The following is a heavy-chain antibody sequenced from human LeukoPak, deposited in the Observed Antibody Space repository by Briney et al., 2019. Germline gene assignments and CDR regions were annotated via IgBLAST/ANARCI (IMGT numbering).Heavy chain of an antibody. Sequence: GGSLRLSCAASGFTFSSYAMSWVRQAPGKGLEWVSTISGSGGSTYYADSVKGRFTISRDNSKNTLYLQMNNLRAEDTAVYYCAKGAGYSYGSHFDYWGQGTLVTVSS. D-gene: IGHD5-18*01. CDR2: ISGSGGST. CDR3: AKGAGYSYGSHFDY. V-gene: IGHV3-23*01. J-gene: IGHJ4*02. CDR1: GFTFSSYA.